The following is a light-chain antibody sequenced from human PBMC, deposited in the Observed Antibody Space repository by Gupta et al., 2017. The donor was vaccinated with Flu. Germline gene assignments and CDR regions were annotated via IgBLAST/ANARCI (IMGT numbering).Light chain of an antibody. CDR3: QQHYSTPLT. CDR1: QSVLHSINSNNY. Sequence: DIVISLSPVSLPGSLGERATSNSKSSQSVLHSINSNNYLAWYQQRPGQPPKLIIYWASTRDSGVPDRFSGSGSGTDFTLTISSLQAEDVAVYYCQQHYSTPLTFGAGTKVEIK. CDR2: WAS. J-gene: IGKJ4*01. V-gene: IGKV4-1*01.